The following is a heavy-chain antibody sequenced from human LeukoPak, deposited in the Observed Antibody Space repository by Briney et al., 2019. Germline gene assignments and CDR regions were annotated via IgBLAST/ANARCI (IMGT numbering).Heavy chain of an antibody. Sequence: SQTLSLTCAIPGHSVSSNSVTWNWIRQSPSRGLEWLGRTYYRSTWYNDYAVSVRGRITVNPDTSKNQFSLHLNSVTPEGTAVYYCARRLTQYDCFDPWGQGILVTVSS. D-gene: IGHD2-2*01. J-gene: IGHJ5*02. CDR2: TYYRSTWYN. CDR1: GHSVSSNSVT. CDR3: ARRLTQYDCFDP. V-gene: IGHV6-1*01.